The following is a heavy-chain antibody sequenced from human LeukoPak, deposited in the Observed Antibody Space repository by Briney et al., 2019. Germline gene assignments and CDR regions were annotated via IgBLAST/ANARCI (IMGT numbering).Heavy chain of an antibody. D-gene: IGHD6-13*01. CDR1: GYTFTSYD. CDR3: ARDRQQLVHGNNWFDP. V-gene: IGHV1-8*01. J-gene: IGHJ5*02. CDR2: MNPNSGNT. Sequence: ASVKVSCKASGYTFTSYDINWVRQATGQGLEWMGWMNPNSGNTGYAQKFQGRVTMTRNTSISTAYMELSSLRSEDTAVYYCARDRQQLVHGNNWFDPWGQGTLVTVSS.